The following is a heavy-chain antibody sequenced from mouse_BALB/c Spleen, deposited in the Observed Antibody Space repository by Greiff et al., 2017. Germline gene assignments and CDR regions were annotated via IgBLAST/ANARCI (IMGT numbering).Heavy chain of an antibody. Sequence: EVKVVESGGGLVKPGGSLKLSCAASGFTFSSYTMSWVRQTPEKRLEWVATISSGGSYTYYPDSVKGRFTISRDNAKNTLYLQMSSLKSEDTAMYYCARERAHYYAMDYWGQGTSVTVSS. V-gene: IGHV5-6-4*01. CDR3: ARERAHYYAMDY. CDR1: GFTFSSYT. J-gene: IGHJ4*01. CDR2: ISSGGSYT. D-gene: IGHD3-3*01.